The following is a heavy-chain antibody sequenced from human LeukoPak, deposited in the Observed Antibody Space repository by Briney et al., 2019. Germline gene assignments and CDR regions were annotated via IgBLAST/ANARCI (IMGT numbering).Heavy chain of an antibody. CDR2: INTNTRNP. J-gene: IGHJ5*02. CDR3: AREAAGAIAFDP. Sequence: ASVKLSCTPSGYTFTDFPMNWVRQAPGQGLGWMGSINTNTRNPTYAQGFTGRFVFSLDTSVNTAYLQINTLKADDTAVYYCAREAAGAIAFDPGGEGTLVTVSS. CDR1: GYTFTDFP. V-gene: IGHV7-4-1*02. D-gene: IGHD3-16*02.